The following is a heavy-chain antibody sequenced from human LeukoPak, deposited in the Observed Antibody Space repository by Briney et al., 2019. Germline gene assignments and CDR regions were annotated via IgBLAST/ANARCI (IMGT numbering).Heavy chain of an antibody. CDR1: GYTFTSYE. D-gene: IGHD5-18*01. CDR3: ARAPRQLSYYYGLDV. J-gene: IGHJ6*02. CDR2: MNPNSGDT. V-gene: IGHV1-8*01. Sequence: ASVRVSCKASGYTFTSYEIMSVRQATGQGLEWMGWMNPNSGDTGYAQKFQGRVTMNRDTSKSTAYMDLSNLRSEDTAVYYCARAPRQLSYYYGLDVWGQGTTVTVSS.